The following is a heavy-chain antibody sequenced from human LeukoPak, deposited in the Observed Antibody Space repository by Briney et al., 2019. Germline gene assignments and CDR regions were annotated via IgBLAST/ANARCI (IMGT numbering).Heavy chain of an antibody. V-gene: IGHV4-61*02. CDR1: GGSISSGSYY. CDR2: IYTSGST. D-gene: IGHD2-2*02. CDR3: GRKWCSRTSCYTGVNAFDI. J-gene: IGHJ3*02. Sequence: SQTLSLTCTVSGGSISSGSYYWSWIRQPAGKGLEWVGRIYTSGSTNYNPSLKSRVNISVDTSKNQFSLKLSSMTAADPAVYYLGRKWCSRTSCYTGVNAFDIWGQGTMVTVSS.